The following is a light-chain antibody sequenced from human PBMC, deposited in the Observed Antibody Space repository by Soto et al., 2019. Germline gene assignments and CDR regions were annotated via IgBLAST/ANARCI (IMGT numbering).Light chain of an antibody. CDR2: LEGSGSY. Sequence: QSVLTQSSSASASLGSSVKLTCTLSSGHSSYIIAWHQQQPGKAPRYLMTLEGSGSYNKGSGVPDRFSGSSSGADRYLTISNLQFEDEAEYYCETWDSNTRVFGGGTKLTVL. CDR3: ETWDSNTRV. J-gene: IGLJ2*01. CDR1: SGHSSYI. V-gene: IGLV4-60*02.